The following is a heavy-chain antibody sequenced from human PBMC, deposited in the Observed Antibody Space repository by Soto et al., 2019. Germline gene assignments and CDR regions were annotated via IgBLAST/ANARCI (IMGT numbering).Heavy chain of an antibody. D-gene: IGHD2-15*01. V-gene: IGHV5-10-1*01. Sequence: GESLKISCKGSGYSFTSYWISWVSQMPGKGLEWMGRIDPSDSYTNYSPSFQGHVTISADKSISTAYLQWSSLKASDTAMYYCARVAGSPTTPLYGMDVWGQGTTVTVSS. CDR1: GYSFTSYW. J-gene: IGHJ6*02. CDR2: IDPSDSYT. CDR3: ARVAGSPTTPLYGMDV.